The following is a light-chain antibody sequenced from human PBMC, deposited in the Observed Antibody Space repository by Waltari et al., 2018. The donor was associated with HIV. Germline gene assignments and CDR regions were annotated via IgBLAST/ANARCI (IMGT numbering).Light chain of an antibody. V-gene: IGKV3-11*01. Sequence: EIVLQPSPAPLSLSPGERATLSCRASQSVSSYLAWYRQKPGQAPRLLIYDASNRATGIPARFSGSGSGSDFTLTISSLEPEDFAVYYCQQRSNWPRTFGQGTKVEIK. CDR1: QSVSSY. J-gene: IGKJ1*01. CDR2: DAS. CDR3: QQRSNWPRT.